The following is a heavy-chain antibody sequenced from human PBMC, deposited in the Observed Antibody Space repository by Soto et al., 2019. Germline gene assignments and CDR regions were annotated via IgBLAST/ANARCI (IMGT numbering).Heavy chain of an antibody. D-gene: IGHD3-16*01. V-gene: IGHV3-23*01. CDR3: AKDRRAGGNSAFYFDF. Sequence: PGGSLRLSCAAPGFKFSNYAMSWVRQAPGKGLEWVSLISATGGGTYYADSVKGRFTISRDNSHNTLYLQVHSLTAEDTAVYYCAKDRRAGGNSAFYFDFWGQEAQVTVSS. CDR2: ISATGGGT. J-gene: IGHJ4*02. CDR1: GFKFSNYA.